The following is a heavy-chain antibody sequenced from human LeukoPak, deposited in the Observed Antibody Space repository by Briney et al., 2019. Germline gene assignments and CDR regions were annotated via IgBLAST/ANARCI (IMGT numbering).Heavy chain of an antibody. V-gene: IGHV1-69*04. CDR3: ARLYYYDSSGWYFDL. CDR1: GGTFSSYA. D-gene: IGHD3-22*01. CDR2: IIPILGIA. Sequence: EASVKVSCKASGGTFSSYAISWVRQAPGQGLEWMGRIIPILGIANYAQKFQGRVTITADKSTSTAYMELSSLRSDDTAVYYCARLYYYDSSGWYFDLWGRGTLVTVSS. J-gene: IGHJ2*01.